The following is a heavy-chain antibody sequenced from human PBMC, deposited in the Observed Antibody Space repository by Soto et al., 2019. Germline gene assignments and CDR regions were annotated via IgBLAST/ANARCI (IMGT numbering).Heavy chain of an antibody. CDR3: ARTSYDFWRCYWAYYYIDV. D-gene: IGHD3-3*01. J-gene: IGHJ6*03. V-gene: IGHV4-31*03. CDR2: IYYSGST. Sequence: PSETPSLTCTVSGGSISSGGYYWSWIRQHPGKGLEWIGYIYYSGSTYYNPSLKSRVTISVDTSKNQFSLKLSSVTAADTAVYYCARTSYDFWRCYWAYYYIDVCGKGTTVTVSS. CDR1: GGSISSGGYY.